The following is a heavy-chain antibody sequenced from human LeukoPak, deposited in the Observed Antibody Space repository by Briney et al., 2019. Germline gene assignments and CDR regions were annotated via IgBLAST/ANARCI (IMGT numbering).Heavy chain of an antibody. V-gene: IGHV4-4*07. Sequence: SETLSLTCTVSGGPIFSYYWSWIRQPAGKGLEWIGRIYTSGSTNYNPSLKSRVTMSVDTSKNQFSLKLSSVTAADTAVYYCARDRTTVTTVAYYYYMDVWGKGTTVTVSS. J-gene: IGHJ6*03. CDR1: GGPIFSYY. CDR3: ARDRTTVTTVAYYYYMDV. CDR2: IYTSGST. D-gene: IGHD4-11*01.